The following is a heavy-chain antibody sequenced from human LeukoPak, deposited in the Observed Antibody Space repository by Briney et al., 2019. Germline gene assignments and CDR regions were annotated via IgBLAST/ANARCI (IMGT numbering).Heavy chain of an antibody. D-gene: IGHD2-8*01. J-gene: IGHJ4*02. CDR2: VNPTTGDT. Sequence: APVKVSCKASGYTFAAFWIHWVRQAPGQGLEWMGYVNPTTGDTYYAQNFQGRVTMTRDTSINTAYMELSSLRSDDTAVYYCSTEHKYCTSSTCGDYWGQGTLVTVSS. CDR3: STEHKYCTSSTCGDY. V-gene: IGHV1-2*02. CDR1: GYTFAAFW.